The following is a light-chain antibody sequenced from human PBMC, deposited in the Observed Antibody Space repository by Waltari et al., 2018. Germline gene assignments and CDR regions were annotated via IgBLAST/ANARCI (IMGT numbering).Light chain of an antibody. J-gene: IGKJ2*01. CDR1: QRVRGT. CDR2: GAS. V-gene: IGKV3-15*01. CDR3: QQYNNWPPRYT. Sequence: EIIMTQSPATLSVSPGERATLSCRASQRVRGTLAWYQHKPGQAPRLLIYGASTRAAGVPARLSGSGSGTEFTLTISTMQSEDFAVYYCQQYNNWPPRYTFGQGTKLEIK.